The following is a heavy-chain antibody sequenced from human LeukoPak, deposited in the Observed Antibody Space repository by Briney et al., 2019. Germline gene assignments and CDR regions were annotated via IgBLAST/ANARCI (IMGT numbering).Heavy chain of an antibody. CDR3: AKVGARGCSSSTCFIY. CDR2: ISGSGDTT. J-gene: IGHJ4*02. D-gene: IGHD2-2*01. CDR1: GFTFRSYA. V-gene: IGHV3-23*01. Sequence: PGGSLRLSCAASGFTFRSYAMSWVRQAPGKGLEWVSAISGSGDTTYYADSVKGRFTISRDNSKNTLYLQKNSLRPEDTAVYYCAKVGARGCSSSTCFIYWGQGTLVTVSS.